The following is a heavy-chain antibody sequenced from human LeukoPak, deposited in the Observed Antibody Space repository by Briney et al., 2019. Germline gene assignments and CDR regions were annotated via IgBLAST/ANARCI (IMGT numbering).Heavy chain of an antibody. J-gene: IGHJ4*02. D-gene: IGHD5-18*01. V-gene: IGHV4-4*07. Sequence: SETLSLTCAVYGGSFSGYYWSWIRQPAGKGLEWIGRIYTSGSTNYNPSLKSRVTMSVDTSKNQFSLKLSSVTAADTAVYYCARERGYSYGYLSDWGQGTLVTVSS. CDR1: GGSFSGYY. CDR3: ARERGYSYGYLSD. CDR2: IYTSGST.